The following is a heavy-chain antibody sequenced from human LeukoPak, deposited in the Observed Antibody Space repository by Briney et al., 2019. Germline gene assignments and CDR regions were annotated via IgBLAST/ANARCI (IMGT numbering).Heavy chain of an antibody. CDR2: IVGSSST. CDR3: ASYISTPSRRNLDC. V-gene: IGHV3-21*01. D-gene: IGHD2-2*01. Sequence: GGSLRLSCAASGFTFSNFAMTWVRQAPGKGLEWVSSIVGSSSTYYADSLKGRFTISRDNAKNSLYLQMNSLRAEDTAVYYCASYISTPSRRNLDCWGQGTLVTVSS. J-gene: IGHJ4*02. CDR1: GFTFSNFA.